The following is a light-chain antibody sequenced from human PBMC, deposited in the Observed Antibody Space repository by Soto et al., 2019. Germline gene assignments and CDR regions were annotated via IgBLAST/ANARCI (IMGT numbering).Light chain of an antibody. V-gene: IGLV2-14*01. CDR3: SLYTISSPYV. Sequence: QSALTQSASVSGSPGQSINISCTGTSSDVGGYNYVSWYQQHPGKAPKLMIYDVSNRPSGVSNRFSGSKSGNMASLTISGLQAEDEADYYCSLYTISSPYVFGTGTKLTVL. CDR2: DVS. CDR1: SSDVGGYNY. J-gene: IGLJ1*01.